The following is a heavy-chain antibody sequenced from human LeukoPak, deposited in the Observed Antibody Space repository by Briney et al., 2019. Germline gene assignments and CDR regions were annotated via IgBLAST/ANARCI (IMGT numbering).Heavy chain of an antibody. Sequence: GASVKVSCKASGYTFTSYYMHWVRQPPGQGLEWMGIINPSGGSTSYAQKFQGRVNMTRDTSTSTVCMELSSLRSEDTGVYYCARGGVTFGGVIVMWGQGTLVTVSS. D-gene: IGHD3-16*02. V-gene: IGHV1-46*01. CDR1: GYTFTSYY. CDR2: INPSGGST. J-gene: IGHJ4*02. CDR3: ARGGVTFGGVIVM.